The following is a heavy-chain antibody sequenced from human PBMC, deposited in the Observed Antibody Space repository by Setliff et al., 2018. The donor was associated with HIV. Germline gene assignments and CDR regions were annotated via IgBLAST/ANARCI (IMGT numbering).Heavy chain of an antibody. CDR3: ARTSKDIVEVSDANHYHHMDV. J-gene: IGHJ6*03. Sequence: KPSETLSLTCTVSGGSISDYSWSWIRQPAGKGLEWIGGIYTSGSTNYNPSLRSGVTMSVDTSKNQFSLRLSSVTAADTAIYYCARTSKDIVEVSDANHYHHMDVWGRGTTVTVSS. CDR2: IYTSGST. V-gene: IGHV4-4*07. CDR1: GGSISDYS. D-gene: IGHD2-2*01.